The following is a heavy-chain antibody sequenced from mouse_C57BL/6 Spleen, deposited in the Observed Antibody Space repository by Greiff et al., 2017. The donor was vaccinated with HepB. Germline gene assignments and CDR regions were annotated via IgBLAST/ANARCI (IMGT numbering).Heavy chain of an antibody. CDR1: GYTFTSYW. V-gene: IGHV1-50*01. CDR2: IDPSDSYT. CDR3: ARRRPYWYFDV. Sequence: VQLQQSGAELVKPGASVKLSCKASGYTFTSYWMQWVKQRPGQGLEWIGEIDPSDSYTNYNQKFKGKATLTVDTSSSTAYMQLSSLTSEDSAVYYCARRRPYWYFDVWGTGTTVTVSS. J-gene: IGHJ1*03.